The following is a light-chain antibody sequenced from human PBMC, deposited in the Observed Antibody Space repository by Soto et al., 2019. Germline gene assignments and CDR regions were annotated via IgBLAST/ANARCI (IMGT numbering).Light chain of an antibody. CDR3: SLYTSENADV. V-gene: IGLV2-18*01. CDR2: EVS. Sequence: QSALTQPPYVSGSPGQSVSISCTGTSTYFVSYNRVSWYQQPPGTAPKLMIYEVSKRPSGVPDRFSGSKSGNTASLTISGLQAADEADYYCSLYTSENADVLVTGTKGNV. CDR1: STYFVSYNR. J-gene: IGLJ1*01.